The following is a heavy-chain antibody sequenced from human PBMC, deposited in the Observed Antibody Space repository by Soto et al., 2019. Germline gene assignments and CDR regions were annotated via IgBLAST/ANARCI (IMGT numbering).Heavy chain of an antibody. Sequence: QVQLVQSGAEVKRPGTSVKVSCKVSGYTFTNYGINWVRQAPGQGLEWVGWFNSANRNTNYAQKFQDRVSMTTDTSTNTAYMELRGLRSDDTAVYYCALVRFGDPFDFWGQGTLVTFSS. CDR1: GYTFTNYG. CDR2: FNSANRNT. D-gene: IGHD2-21*02. J-gene: IGHJ4*02. V-gene: IGHV1-18*01. CDR3: ALVRFGDPFDF.